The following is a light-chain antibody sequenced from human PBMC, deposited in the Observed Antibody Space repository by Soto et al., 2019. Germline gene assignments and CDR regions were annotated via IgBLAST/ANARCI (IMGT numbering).Light chain of an antibody. Sequence: EIVMTQSPATLSVSPGDRVSLSCRASQSVSSNVAWYQQKLGQAPRLLMFAASTRATGIPARFSGSGSGIEFTLTISSLQSEDFAVYYCQQYNDWPPRYTFGQGTKLEIK. CDR1: QSVSSN. V-gene: IGKV3-15*01. J-gene: IGKJ2*01. CDR3: QQYNDWPPRYT. CDR2: AAS.